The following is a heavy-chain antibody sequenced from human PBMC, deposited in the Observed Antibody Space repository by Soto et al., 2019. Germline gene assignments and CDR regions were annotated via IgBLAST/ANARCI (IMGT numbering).Heavy chain of an antibody. CDR2: IYYSGGT. V-gene: IGHV4-31*03. CDR3: ARGLRAHRYYFDY. D-gene: IGHD4-17*01. Sequence: ASETLSLTCTVSGGSISSGGYYWSWIRQHPGKGLEWIGYIYYSGGTYYNPSLKSRVTISVDTSKNQFSLKLSSVTAADTAVYYCARGLRAHRYYFDYWGQGTLVTVSS. CDR1: GGSISSGGYY. J-gene: IGHJ4*02.